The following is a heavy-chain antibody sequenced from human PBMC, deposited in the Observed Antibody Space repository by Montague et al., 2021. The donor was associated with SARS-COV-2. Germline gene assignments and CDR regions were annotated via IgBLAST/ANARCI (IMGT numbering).Heavy chain of an antibody. D-gene: IGHD2-2*02. J-gene: IGHJ6*03. V-gene: IGHV4-34*01. CDR3: RVVPAGIPKGPNFYYMDV. Sequence: SETLSLTCAVYGGSFSGYFWSWIRQTPGRGLEWIGEINHGGTADYNPSLKSRVTLSVDTSKNQFSLKLSSVTAADTALYYCRVVPAGIPKGPNFYYMDVWGKGTTVTVSS. CDR1: GGSFSGYF. CDR2: INHGGTA.